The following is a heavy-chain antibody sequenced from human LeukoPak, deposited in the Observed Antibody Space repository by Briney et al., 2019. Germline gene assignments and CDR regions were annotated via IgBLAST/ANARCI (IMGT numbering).Heavy chain of an antibody. CDR3: ARESSGYFY. CDR2: ISRSSSFR. V-gene: IGHV3-21*01. CDR1: GFDFSSYS. D-gene: IGHD3-22*01. J-gene: IGHJ4*02. Sequence: GGSLRLSCAASGFDFSSYSMNWVRQAPGKGLEWVSSISRSSSFRYYADSVKGRFTISRDNAKNSLYLQINSLGAEDTAVYYCARESSGYFYWGQGTLVTVSS.